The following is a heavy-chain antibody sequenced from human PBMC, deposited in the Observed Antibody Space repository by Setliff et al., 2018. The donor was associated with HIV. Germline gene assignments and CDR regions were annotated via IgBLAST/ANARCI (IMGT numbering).Heavy chain of an antibody. CDR3: ARERVGAYYYYGMDV. CDR1: GGSISSGSYY. CDR2: IYTSGST. J-gene: IGHJ6*02. D-gene: IGHD1-26*01. V-gene: IGHV4-61*02. Sequence: SETLSLTCTVSGGSISSGSYYWSWIRQPAGKGLEWLGRIYTSGSTNYNPSLKSRVTISVDTSKNQFSLKLSSVTAAATAVYYCARERVGAYYYYGMDVWGQGTTVTVSS.